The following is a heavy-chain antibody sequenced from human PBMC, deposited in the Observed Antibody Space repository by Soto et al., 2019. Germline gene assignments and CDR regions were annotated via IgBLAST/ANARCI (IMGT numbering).Heavy chain of an antibody. D-gene: IGHD3-22*01. CDR2: IWYDGSNK. CDR1: GLPFSSYG. CDR3: ARDYLGYDSSGSPDY. V-gene: IGHV3-33*01. J-gene: IGHJ4*02. Sequence: PGGSLSLSCAASGLPFSSYGMHWVRQAPGKGLEWVAVIWYDGSNKYYADSVKGRFTISRDNSKNTLYLQMNSLRAEDTAVYYCARDYLGYDSSGSPDYWGQRTLVTVSS.